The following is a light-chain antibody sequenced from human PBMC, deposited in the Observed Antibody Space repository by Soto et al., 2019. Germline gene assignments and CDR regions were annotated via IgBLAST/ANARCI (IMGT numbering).Light chain of an antibody. CDR1: RTDVGSYNS. J-gene: IGLJ2*01. Sequence: QSALTQPASVSGSPGQSITISCTGTRTDVGSYNSIAWYQQHPGKAPRVVIFEVTKRPSGISDRFSGSKSGYTASLRISGLQAEDEADYFRLTYADNSIWRFGGGTK. CDR3: LTYADNSIWR. CDR2: EVT. V-gene: IGLV2-23*02.